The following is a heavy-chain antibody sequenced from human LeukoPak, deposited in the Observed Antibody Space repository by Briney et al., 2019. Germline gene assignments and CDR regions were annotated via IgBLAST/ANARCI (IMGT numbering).Heavy chain of an antibody. CDR2: IYYSGST. D-gene: IGHD6-6*01. CDR1: GGSISSGDYY. CDR3: ARAHRSFFVDY. Sequence: PSETLSLTCTVSGGSISSGDYYWSWIRQPPGKGLEWIGYIYYSGSTYYNASLKSRVTISVDTSKNQFSLKLSSVTAADTAVYYCARAHRSFFVDYWGQGTLVTLSS. J-gene: IGHJ4*02. V-gene: IGHV4-30-4*01.